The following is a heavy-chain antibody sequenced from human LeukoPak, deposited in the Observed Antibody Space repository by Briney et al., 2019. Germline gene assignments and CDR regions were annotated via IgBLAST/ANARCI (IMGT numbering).Heavy chain of an antibody. CDR3: AKGVRDAALIVDALNI. J-gene: IGHJ3*02. V-gene: IGHV3-9*01. CDR1: GFTFDDYV. D-gene: IGHD1-26*01. Sequence: GRSLRLSCAASGFTFDDYVMHWVRQAPGKGLEWVSGISWISGSTLYADSVKCGYTISTDNAKNSLYLQMNRLRAEDTAFYYCAKGVRDAALIVDALNIWGQGTMVTVSS. CDR2: ISWISGST.